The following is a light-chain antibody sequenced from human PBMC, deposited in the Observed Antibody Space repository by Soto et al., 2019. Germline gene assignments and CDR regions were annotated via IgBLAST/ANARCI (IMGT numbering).Light chain of an antibody. CDR3: QPDDSPGK. CDR2: RAS. CDR1: QSVTNNY. Sequence: ASQSVTNNYLAWYQQKPGQAPRLLTYRASNRATGNPHRVNGSGSGTGHTLSIGRPEPGDFVVYYRQPDDSPGKFRQGTKVDIK. J-gene: IGKJ1*01. V-gene: IGKV3-20*01.